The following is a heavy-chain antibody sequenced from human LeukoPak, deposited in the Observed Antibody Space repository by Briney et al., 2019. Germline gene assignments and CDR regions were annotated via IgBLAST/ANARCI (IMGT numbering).Heavy chain of an antibody. CDR2: IYYSGTT. Sequence: SETLSLTCTVSGGPISSSPYYWGWIRQPPGKGLEWIGSIYYSGTTHYSPSLESRVTISVDTSKNQFSLKVASVTAADTAIYYCAKGAGGFSYYNWFDPWGQGTLVTVSS. CDR1: GGPISSSPYY. J-gene: IGHJ5*02. V-gene: IGHV4-39*07. D-gene: IGHD5-18*01. CDR3: AKGAGGFSYYNWFDP.